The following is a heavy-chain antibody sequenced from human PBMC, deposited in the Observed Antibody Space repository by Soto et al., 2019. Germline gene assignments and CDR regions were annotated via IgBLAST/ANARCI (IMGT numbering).Heavy chain of an antibody. CDR2: INAGNGNT. J-gene: IGHJ4*02. V-gene: IGHV1-3*01. CDR1: GYTFTSYA. D-gene: IGHD5-18*01. CDR3: AGGRVDTAMVHFDY. Sequence: ASVKVSCKASGYTFTSYAMHWVRQAPGQRLEWMGWINAGNGNTKYSQKFQGRVTITRDTSASTAYMELSSLRSEDTAVYYCAGGRVDTAMVHFDYWGQGTLVTVSS.